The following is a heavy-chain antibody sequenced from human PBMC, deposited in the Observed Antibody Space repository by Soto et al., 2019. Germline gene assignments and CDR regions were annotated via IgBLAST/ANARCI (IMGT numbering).Heavy chain of an antibody. D-gene: IGHD3-22*01. J-gene: IGHJ4*02. CDR2: ISSSSSTI. V-gene: IGHV3-48*02. CDR3: ARSPITTIVAALSDY. Sequence: EVQLVESGGGLVQPGGSLRLSCAASGFSFSTYNMNWVRQAPGKGLEWVSYISSSSSTIYYADSVKGRFTISRDNAKNSLYLQMNSLRDEDTAGYFFARSPITTIVAALSDYWGQGTLVTVSS. CDR1: GFSFSTYN.